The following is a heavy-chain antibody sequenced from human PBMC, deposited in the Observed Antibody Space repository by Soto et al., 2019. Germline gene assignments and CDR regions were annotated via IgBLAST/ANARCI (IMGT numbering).Heavy chain of an antibody. J-gene: IGHJ6*02. V-gene: IGHV1-46*01. Sequence: QVQLVQSGAEVQKPGASVRLSCKASGYTFTRYYIHWVRQAHGQGREWMGVIKPTGGTTTYAQKFRGRVTMTRDTSTSTVYMDLRSLRSEDTAVYYCARETVDDYHGMDVWGQGTKVIVSS. CDR1: GYTFTRYY. CDR2: IKPTGGTT. CDR3: ARETVDDYHGMDV. D-gene: IGHD4-17*01.